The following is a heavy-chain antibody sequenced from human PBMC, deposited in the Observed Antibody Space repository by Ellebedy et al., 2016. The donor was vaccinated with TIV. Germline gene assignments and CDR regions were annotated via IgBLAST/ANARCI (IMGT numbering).Heavy chain of an antibody. J-gene: IGHJ4*02. D-gene: IGHD3-22*01. Sequence: PGGSLRLSCAGSGFTFSNAWMSWVRQAPGKGLEWVGRIKTKVEGGTSDYAAPVKGRFTISRDDSTLYLQMNSLRTEDTAVYYCTTDYSDSSGYYWGQGTLVTVSS. CDR3: TTDYSDSSGYY. CDR1: GFTFSNAW. CDR2: IKTKVEGGTS. V-gene: IGHV3-15*01.